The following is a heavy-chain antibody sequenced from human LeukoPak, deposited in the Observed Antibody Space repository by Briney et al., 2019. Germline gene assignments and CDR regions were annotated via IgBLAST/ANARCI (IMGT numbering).Heavy chain of an antibody. J-gene: IGHJ6*02. V-gene: IGHV1-18*01. CDR2: ISAYNGNT. CDR1: GYTFTSYG. CDR3: ARDGYYYDSSGYPYYYYYGMDV. D-gene: IGHD3-22*01. Sequence: ASVKVSCKSSGYTFTSYGITWVRQAPGQGLEWMGRISAYNGNTNHAQKLQGRVTMTTDTSTSTAYMELRSLRSDDTAVYYCARDGYYYDSSGYPYYYYYGMDVWGQGTTVTVSS.